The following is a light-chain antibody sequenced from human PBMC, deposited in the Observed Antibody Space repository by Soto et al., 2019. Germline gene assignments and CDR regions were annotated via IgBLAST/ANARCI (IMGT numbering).Light chain of an antibody. CDR2: DVT. Sequence: QSALTQPRSVSGSPGQSLTISCTGTSSDVGGYNYVSWYQQHPGKVPKLMIYDVTKRPSGVPDRFSGSKSGNTASLTISGLQSEDEADYYCCSHAGSYTYVFGTGTKDTVL. CDR1: SSDVGGYNY. V-gene: IGLV2-11*01. J-gene: IGLJ1*01. CDR3: CSHAGSYTYV.